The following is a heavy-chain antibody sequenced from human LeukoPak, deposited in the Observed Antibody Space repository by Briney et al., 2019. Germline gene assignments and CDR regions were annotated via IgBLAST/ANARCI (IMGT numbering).Heavy chain of an antibody. CDR2: IYYSGTT. V-gene: IGHV4-39*01. J-gene: IGHJ4*02. D-gene: IGHD2-15*01. Sequence: SETLSLTCPVSGGSITSSSSYWGWIRQPPGKGLEWIGTIYYSGTTYYNPSLKSRVTISIDAAKNQFSLMLTSVTAADTAVYYCARLVPPGGGDCTGSNCHTVYYFDYWGQGTLVTVSS. CDR1: GGSITSSSSY. CDR3: ARLVPPGGGDCTGSNCHTVYYFDY.